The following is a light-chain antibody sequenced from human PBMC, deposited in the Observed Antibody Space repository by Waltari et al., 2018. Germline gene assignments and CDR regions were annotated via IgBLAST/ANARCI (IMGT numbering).Light chain of an antibody. CDR3: QHLNSYPVT. V-gene: IGKV1-9*01. CDR1: QGISSY. J-gene: IGKJ2*01. CDR2: TAS. Sequence: DIPSTQSPSFLSASVGDRVTITCRASQGISSYLAWYQQKPGKAPKLLIYTASTLQSGVPSRFSGSGSGTEFTLTISSLQPEDFATYYCQHLNSYPVTFGQGTKLEIK.